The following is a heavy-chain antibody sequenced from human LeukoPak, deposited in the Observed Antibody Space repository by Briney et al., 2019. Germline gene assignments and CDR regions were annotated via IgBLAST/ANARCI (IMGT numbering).Heavy chain of an antibody. CDR3: ARGTDFWSGYYYYMDV. V-gene: IGHV1-2*06. CDR1: GYTFTGYY. CDR2: INPNSGGT. D-gene: IGHD3-3*01. J-gene: IGHJ6*03. Sequence: ASVKVSCKASGYTFTGYYMHWVRQAPGQGLEWMGRINPNSGGTNYAQKFQGRATMTRDTSISTAYMELSRLRSDDTAVYYCARGTDFWSGYYYYMDVWGKGTTVTVSS.